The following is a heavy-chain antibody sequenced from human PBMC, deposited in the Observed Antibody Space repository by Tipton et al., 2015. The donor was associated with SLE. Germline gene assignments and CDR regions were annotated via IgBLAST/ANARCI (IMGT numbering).Heavy chain of an antibody. CDR2: IYHSGST. J-gene: IGHJ5*02. Sequence: TLSLTCTVSGYSISSGYYWAWIRQPPGKGLEWIASIYHSGSTFYNLSLKSRVTISADTPKNQLSLRLNSVTAADTAVYYCARGGIQLWNWFDPWGQGTLVTVSS. D-gene: IGHD5-18*01. V-gene: IGHV4-38-2*02. CDR3: ARGGIQLWNWFDP. CDR1: GYSISSGYY.